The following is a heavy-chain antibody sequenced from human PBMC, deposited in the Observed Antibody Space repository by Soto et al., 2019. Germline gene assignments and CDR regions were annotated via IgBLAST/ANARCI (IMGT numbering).Heavy chain of an antibody. CDR3: ARNLGYCSSTSCPGGYYYYYYMDV. V-gene: IGHV4-31*03. CDR1: GGSISSGGYY. Sequence: QVQLQESGPGLVKPSQTLSLTCTVSGGSISSGGYYWSWIRQHPGKGLEWIGYIYSSGSTYYNPSLNSRLNISIDTSKNQLSLKLRSVTAADTGVYYCARNLGYCSSTSCPGGYYYYYYMDVWGKGTTVTVSS. CDR2: IYSSGST. D-gene: IGHD2-2*01. J-gene: IGHJ6*03.